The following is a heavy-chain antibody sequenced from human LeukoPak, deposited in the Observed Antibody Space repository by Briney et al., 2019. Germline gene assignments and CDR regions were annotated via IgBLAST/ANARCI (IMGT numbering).Heavy chain of an antibody. J-gene: IGHJ4*02. D-gene: IGHD6-19*01. CDR3: AVGQWLAGNY. CDR1: GFTFSSYE. Sequence: GGSLRLSCAASGFTFSSYEMNWVRQAPGKGLEWVSYISSSGSTIYYADSVKGRFTISRDNAKNSLYLQMNSLRAEDTAVYYCAVGQWLAGNYWGQGTLVTVSS. V-gene: IGHV3-48*03. CDR2: ISSSGSTI.